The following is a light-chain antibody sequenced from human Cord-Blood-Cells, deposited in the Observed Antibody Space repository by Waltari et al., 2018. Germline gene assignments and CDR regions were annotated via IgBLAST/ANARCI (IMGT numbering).Light chain of an antibody. CDR2: DVS. CDR3: SSYTSSSTLYV. Sequence: QSALTQPASVSGSPGQSITISCTGTSSAVGGYNYVSWYQQHPGKATKLMIYDVSNRPSGVSNRFSGSKSGDTASRTIAGLQAEDEADYYCSSYTSSSTLYVFGTGSKVSVL. V-gene: IGLV2-14*01. CDR1: SSAVGGYNY. J-gene: IGLJ1*01.